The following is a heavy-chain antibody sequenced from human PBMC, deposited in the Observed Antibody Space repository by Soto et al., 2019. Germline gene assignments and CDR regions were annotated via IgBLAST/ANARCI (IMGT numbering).Heavy chain of an antibody. V-gene: IGHV3-73*01. CDR3: TRNGYSGYDPFFDY. J-gene: IGHJ4*02. Sequence: GGSLRLSCAASGFTFSGSGMHWVRQASGKGLEWVGRIRSKANSYATAYAASVKGRFTISRDDSKNTAYLQMNSLKTEDTAVYYCTRNGYSGYDPFFDYWGQGTLVTVSS. CDR1: GFTFSGSG. D-gene: IGHD5-12*01. CDR2: IRSKANSYAT.